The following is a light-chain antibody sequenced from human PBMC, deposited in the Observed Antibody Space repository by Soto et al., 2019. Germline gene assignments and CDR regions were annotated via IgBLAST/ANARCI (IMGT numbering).Light chain of an antibody. J-gene: IGLJ3*02. CDR2: GNR. CDR3: QAYAYSLTAFV. Sequence: QSVLTQPPSVSGAPGQRVTISCTGNNSNLGAGYDVHWYQQLPGAAPKLVIFGNRNRPSGVPERFTGSKSGTSASLAITGLQAEDEADYYCQAYAYSLTAFVFGGGTKLTVL. CDR1: NSNLGAGYD. V-gene: IGLV1-40*01.